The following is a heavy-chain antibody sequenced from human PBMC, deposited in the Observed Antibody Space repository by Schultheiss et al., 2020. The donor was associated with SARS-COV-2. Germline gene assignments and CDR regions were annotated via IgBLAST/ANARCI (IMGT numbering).Heavy chain of an antibody. J-gene: IGHJ2*01. CDR1: GFTFSSYA. V-gene: IGHV3-21*01. D-gene: IGHD3-10*01. CDR2: ISSSGSAI. CDR3: ARSYGAWYFDL. Sequence: GGSLRLSCAASGFTFSSYAMSWVRQAPGKGLEWVSAISSSGSAIYYADSVKGRFTISRDNAKNSLYLQMNSLRADDTAVYYCARSYGAWYFDLWGRGTLVTVSS.